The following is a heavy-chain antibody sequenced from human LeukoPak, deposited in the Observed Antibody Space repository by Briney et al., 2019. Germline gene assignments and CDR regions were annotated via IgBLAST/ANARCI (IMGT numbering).Heavy chain of an antibody. CDR1: GQTFKNSW. CDR2: IYPDDSDT. CDR3: ARPRGAGTKLGAFDI. D-gene: IGHD6-19*01. J-gene: IGHJ3*02. V-gene: IGHV5-51*01. Sequence: GESLKISCKGSGQTFKNSWIAWVRQKPGKGLEWMGVIYPDDSDTRYSPSFQGQVTISVDKSISTAYLQWSSLEASDTAMYYCARPRGAGTKLGAFDIWGQGTMVTVSS.